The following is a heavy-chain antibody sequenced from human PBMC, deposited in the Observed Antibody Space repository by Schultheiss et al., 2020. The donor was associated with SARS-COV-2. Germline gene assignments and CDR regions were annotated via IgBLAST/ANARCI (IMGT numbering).Heavy chain of an antibody. Sequence: SGPTLVKPRQTLTLTCTFSGFSLNTSGMRVSWIRQPPGKALEWLARVDWDDAKYFSASLQTRLTISKDTSKNQVVLTMTNMDPMDTATYYCARMGLKWNFMEYWGQGTLVTVSS. CDR2: VDWDDAK. J-gene: IGHJ4*02. D-gene: IGHD1-1*01. CDR3: ARMGLKWNFMEY. CDR1: GFSLNTSGMR. V-gene: IGHV2-70*04.